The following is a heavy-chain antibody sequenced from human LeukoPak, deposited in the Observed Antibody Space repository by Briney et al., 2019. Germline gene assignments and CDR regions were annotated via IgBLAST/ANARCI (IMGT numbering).Heavy chain of an antibody. J-gene: IGHJ4*02. CDR1: GYTFTSYG. V-gene: IGHV1-18*01. CDR3: ASNTGSDSSGYAY. D-gene: IGHD3-22*01. CDR2: ISAYNGDT. Sequence: ASGMVSCKASGYTFTSYGITWVRQAPGQGLEWMGWISAYNGDTHYAQKLQGRVTMTTETSTSTPYMELRSLRSNDTAVYYCASNTGSDSSGYAYWGQGTLVTASS.